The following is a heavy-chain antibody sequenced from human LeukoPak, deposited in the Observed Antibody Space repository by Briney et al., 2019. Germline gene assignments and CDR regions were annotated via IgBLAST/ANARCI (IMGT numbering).Heavy chain of an antibody. CDR1: GYSISSGYY. CDR2: IYHSGST. CDR3: AIGIVVVPAAMVSDAFDI. Sequence: PSETLSLTCAVSGYSISSGYYWGWIRQPPGKGLEWIGSIYHSGSTYYNPSLKSRVTISVDTSKNQFSLKLSSVTAADTAVYYCAIGIVVVPAAMVSDAFDIWGQGTMVTASS. V-gene: IGHV4-38-2*01. J-gene: IGHJ3*02. D-gene: IGHD2-2*01.